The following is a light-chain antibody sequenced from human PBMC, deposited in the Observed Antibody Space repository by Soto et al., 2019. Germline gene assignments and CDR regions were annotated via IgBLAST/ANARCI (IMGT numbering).Light chain of an antibody. J-gene: IGKJ5*01. CDR3: QQYGRSPPIT. CDR1: QSVSSSY. CDR2: DAS. V-gene: IGKV3D-20*01. Sequence: EIVLTQSPATLSLSPGERATLSCGASQSVSSSYLAWYQQKPGLAPRLLIYDASSRATGIPDRFSGRGSGTDFTLTISRLEPEDFAVYYCQQYGRSPPITFGQGTRLEIK.